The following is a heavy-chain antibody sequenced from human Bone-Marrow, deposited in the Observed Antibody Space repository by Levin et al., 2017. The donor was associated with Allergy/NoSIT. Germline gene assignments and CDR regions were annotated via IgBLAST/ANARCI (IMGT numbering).Heavy chain of an antibody. D-gene: IGHD6-19*01. Sequence: PSETLSLTCTVSGGSISSGGYYWSWIRQHPGKGLEWIGYIYYSGSTYYNPSLKSRVTISVDTSKNQFSLKLSSVTAADTAVYYCARTTKYSSGWNWLDPWGQGTLGTVSS. V-gene: IGHV4-31*03. CDR2: IYYSGST. CDR1: GGSISSGGYY. J-gene: IGHJ5*02. CDR3: ARTTKYSSGWNWLDP.